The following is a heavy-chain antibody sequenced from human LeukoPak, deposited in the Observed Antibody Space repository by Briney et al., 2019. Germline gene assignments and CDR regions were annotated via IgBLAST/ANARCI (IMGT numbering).Heavy chain of an antibody. Sequence: SETLSLTCAVYGGSFSGYYWSWIRQPPGKGLEWIGQINRGGSTHYSPSLKSRVTISLDTSTNQFSLKLSSVTAADTAVYYCARYVRSFDYWGQGTLVTVSS. J-gene: IGHJ4*02. V-gene: IGHV4-34*01. D-gene: IGHD3-10*02. CDR2: INRGGST. CDR3: ARYVRSFDY. CDR1: GGSFSGYY.